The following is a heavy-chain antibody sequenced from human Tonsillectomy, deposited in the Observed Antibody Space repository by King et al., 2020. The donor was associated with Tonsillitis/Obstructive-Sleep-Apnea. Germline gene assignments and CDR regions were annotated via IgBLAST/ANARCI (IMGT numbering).Heavy chain of an antibody. J-gene: IGHJ4*02. CDR1: GGSISSSSYY. Sequence: LQLQESGPGLVKPSETLSLTCIVSGGSISSSSYYWGWIRQPPGKGLEWIGCIYYSGSTYYNPSLKSRVTISVDKSKNQFSLKLSSVTATDTAVYYCARHQVYSSSWYVDYWGQGTLVTVSS. V-gene: IGHV4-39*01. D-gene: IGHD6-13*01. CDR3: ARHQVYSSSWYVDY. CDR2: IYYSGST.